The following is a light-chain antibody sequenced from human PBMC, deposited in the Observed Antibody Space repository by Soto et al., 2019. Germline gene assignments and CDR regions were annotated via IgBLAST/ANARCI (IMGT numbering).Light chain of an antibody. Sequence: VSLKRKERRTLSCRASRSVSSYLAWYQQKPGQAPRLLIYDASNRATGIPARFSGSGSGTDFTLAVSRLEPDDFTLYFWQHYGGSPIPFGLGTRLEIK. CDR1: RSVSSY. CDR2: DAS. V-gene: IGKV3-20*01. J-gene: IGKJ5*01. CDR3: QHYGGSPIP.